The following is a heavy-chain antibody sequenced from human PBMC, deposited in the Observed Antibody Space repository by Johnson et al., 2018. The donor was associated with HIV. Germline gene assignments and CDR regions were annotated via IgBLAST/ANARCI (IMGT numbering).Heavy chain of an antibody. Sequence: QVQLVESGGGVVQPGRSLRLSCAASGFTFSSYAMHWVRQAPGKGLEWVAVIWYDGSNKYYSDSVKGRFTVSRDNSKNTLYLQMNSLRPEDTAVYYCANNFRGGIAAPGDAFDVWGQGTMVTVSS. J-gene: IGHJ3*01. CDR2: IWYDGSNK. V-gene: IGHV3-30*04. D-gene: IGHD6-13*01. CDR1: GFTFSSYA. CDR3: ANNFRGGIAAPGDAFDV.